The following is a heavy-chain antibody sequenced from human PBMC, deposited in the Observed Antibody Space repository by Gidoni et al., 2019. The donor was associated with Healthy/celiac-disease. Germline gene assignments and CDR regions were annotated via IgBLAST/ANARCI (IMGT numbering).Heavy chain of an antibody. Sequence: QVQLQESGPGVVKPSETLSLTCPVSCGSISSYYWIWIRPPPGKGLEWIGYIYYSGSTNYNPSLKSRVTISVDTSKNQFSLKLSSVTAADTAVYYCARDRTAAGFDYWGQGTLVTVSS. J-gene: IGHJ4*02. D-gene: IGHD6-13*01. V-gene: IGHV4-59*01. CDR1: CGSISSYY. CDR3: ARDRTAAGFDY. CDR2: IYYSGST.